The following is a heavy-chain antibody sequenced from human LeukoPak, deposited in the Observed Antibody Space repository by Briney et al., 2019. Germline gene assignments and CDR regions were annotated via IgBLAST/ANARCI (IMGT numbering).Heavy chain of an antibody. CDR1: GFTFSSYA. V-gene: IGHV3-23*01. Sequence: GGSLRLSCAASGFTFSSYAMRWVRQAPGKGLEWVSSVTGSGSNTYYADSVRDRFTISRDNSKNTLYPQMNSLRAEDTAVYYCAKRGSAAYHFEHWGQGALVTVSS. J-gene: IGHJ4*02. D-gene: IGHD3-10*01. CDR2: VTGSGSNT. CDR3: AKRGSAAYHFEH.